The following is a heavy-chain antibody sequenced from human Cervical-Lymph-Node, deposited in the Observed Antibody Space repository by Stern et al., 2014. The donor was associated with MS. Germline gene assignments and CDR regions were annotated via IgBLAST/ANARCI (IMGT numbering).Heavy chain of an antibody. CDR2: INPSGGST. Sequence: QVQLVQSGAEVKKPGASVKVSCKASGYTFTSYYMHWVRQAPGQGLEWMGIINPSGGSTSYAQKFQGRVTMTRDTSTSTVYMELSSLRSEDTAVYYCARDAPPGAYCGGDCQLLWYFDLWGRGTLVTVSS. CDR1: GYTFTSYY. D-gene: IGHD2-21*02. V-gene: IGHV1-46*01. CDR3: ARDAPPGAYCGGDCQLLWYFDL. J-gene: IGHJ2*01.